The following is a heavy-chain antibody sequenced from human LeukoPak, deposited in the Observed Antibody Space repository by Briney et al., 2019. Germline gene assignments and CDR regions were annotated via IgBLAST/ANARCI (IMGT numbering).Heavy chain of an antibody. Sequence: GGSLRLSCAASGFTVTRNYMSWARLAPGKGLEWVSIIISAGATHYSTSVKGRFTISRDSAKNTVYLEMNSLRAEDTAVYYCATRGLSGYYYGMDVWGQGTTVTVSS. D-gene: IGHD3/OR15-3a*01. J-gene: IGHJ6*02. CDR2: IISAGAT. V-gene: IGHV3-66*01. CDR3: ATRGLSGYYYGMDV. CDR1: GFTVTRNY.